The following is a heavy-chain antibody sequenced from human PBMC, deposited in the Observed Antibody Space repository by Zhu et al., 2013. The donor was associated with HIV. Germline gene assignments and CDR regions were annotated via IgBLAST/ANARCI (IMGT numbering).Heavy chain of an antibody. CDR2: MNPHSGHS. CDR1: GYTFTTYD. J-gene: IGHJ4*02. CDR3: ARRYSGTAHFDY. D-gene: IGHD1-26*01. V-gene: IGHV1-8*01. Sequence: QVQLVQSGAEVKKPGASVKVSCKTSGYTFTTYDINWVRQATGQGLEWMGWMNPHSGHSGYAQKFQGRVTMTRDTSTSTAYMDLRSLRSDDTAVYYCARRYSGTAHFDYWGQGTLVTVSS.